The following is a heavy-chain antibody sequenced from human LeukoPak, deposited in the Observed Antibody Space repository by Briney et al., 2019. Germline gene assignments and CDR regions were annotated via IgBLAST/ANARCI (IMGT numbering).Heavy chain of an antibody. Sequence: GASVKVSCKASGYTFTICYMHWVRQAPGQGLEWMGIINPSGGSTSYAQKFQGRVTMTRDTSTSTVYMELSSLRSEDTAVYYCARLVGATNSDYWGQGTLVTVSS. CDR3: ARLVGATNSDY. CDR1: GYTFTICY. J-gene: IGHJ4*02. CDR2: INPSGGST. V-gene: IGHV1-46*01. D-gene: IGHD1-26*01.